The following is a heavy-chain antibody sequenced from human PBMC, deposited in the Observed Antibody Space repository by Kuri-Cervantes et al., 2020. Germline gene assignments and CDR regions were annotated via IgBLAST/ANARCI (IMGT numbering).Heavy chain of an antibody. D-gene: IGHD3-16*01. V-gene: IGHV3-21*03. CDR1: GFTFTSYS. CDR3: AKAQVDYDYVWPMDV. J-gene: IGHJ6*03. Sequence: GESLKISCAASGFTFTSYSMNWVRQAPGKGLEWVSSISNSNTYIYYADSVKGRFTISRDNAKNSLYLQMNSLRAEDTAVYYCAKAQVDYDYVWPMDVWGKGTTVTVSS. CDR2: ISNSNTYI.